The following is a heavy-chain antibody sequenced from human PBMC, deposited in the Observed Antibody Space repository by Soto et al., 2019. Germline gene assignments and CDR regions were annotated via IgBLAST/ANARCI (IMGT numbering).Heavy chain of an antibody. CDR2: ISRDGTNK. CDR1: GFTFSRYA. D-gene: IGHD3-22*01. J-gene: IGHJ6*02. V-gene: IGHV3-30*04. Sequence: PGGSLRLSCAASGFTFSRYAIHWVRQAPGKGLEWVAVISRDGTNKYYVDSVKGRFTISRDNSKNTLYLQMNSLRAEDTAVYYCAKERVTMIVGDYYYAMDVWGQGTTVTVSS. CDR3: AKERVTMIVGDYYYAMDV.